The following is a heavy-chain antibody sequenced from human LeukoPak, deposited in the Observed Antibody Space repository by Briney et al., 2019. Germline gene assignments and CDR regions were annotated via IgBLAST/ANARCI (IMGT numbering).Heavy chain of an antibody. V-gene: IGHV4-30-4*07. Sequence: RPSETLSLTCAVSGDSISSGGYSWTWIRQTPGKGLEWIAYIHDSGSTYYNPSPKSRLSISIDTSKNQFSLKLNSVTAADTAVYYCARVVAAAGNNWFDPWGQGTLVTVSS. CDR2: IHDSGST. CDR3: ARVVAAAGNNWFDP. J-gene: IGHJ5*02. D-gene: IGHD6-13*01. CDR1: GDSISSGGYS.